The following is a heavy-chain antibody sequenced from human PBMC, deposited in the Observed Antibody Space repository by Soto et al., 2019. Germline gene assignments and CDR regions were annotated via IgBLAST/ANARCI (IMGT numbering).Heavy chain of an antibody. CDR2: ISGSGDST. D-gene: IGHD2-2*01. Sequence: EVKLLESGGGLVQPGGSLRLSCAASGFTFSSYAMTWVRQAPGRGLEWVSVISGSGDSTFYADSVKGRFTISRDSSTNTLSLQMNSLRADDTAIYYCAKGSTASCYSSCDYWGQGAQVTVSS. CDR1: GFTFSSYA. J-gene: IGHJ4*02. CDR3: AKGSTASCYSSCDY. V-gene: IGHV3-23*01.